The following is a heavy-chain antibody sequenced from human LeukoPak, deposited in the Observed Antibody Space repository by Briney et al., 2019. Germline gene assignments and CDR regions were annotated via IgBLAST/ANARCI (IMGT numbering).Heavy chain of an antibody. Sequence: SETLSLTCTVSGGSVSSGSYYWSWIRQPPGKGLGWIGYIYYSGSTNYNPSLKSRVTISVDTSKNQFSLKLSSVTAADTAVYYCARERLFPGLYFDYWGQGTLVTVSS. CDR2: IYYSGST. D-gene: IGHD2-21*01. J-gene: IGHJ4*02. CDR3: ARERLFPGLYFDY. V-gene: IGHV4-61*01. CDR1: GGSVSSGSYY.